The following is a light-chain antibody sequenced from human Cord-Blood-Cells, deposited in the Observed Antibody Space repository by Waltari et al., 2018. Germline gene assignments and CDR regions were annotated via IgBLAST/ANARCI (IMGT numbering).Light chain of an antibody. CDR2: DAS. CDR1: QSVSSY. CDR3: QQRSNWLT. J-gene: IGKJ4*01. Sequence: EIVLTQSPATLSLSPGESATLSGRASQSVSSYLAWYQQKPGQAPRLLIYDASNRATGIPARFSGSGSGTDFTLTISSLEPEDFAVYYCQQRSNWLTFGGGTKVEIK. V-gene: IGKV3-11*01.